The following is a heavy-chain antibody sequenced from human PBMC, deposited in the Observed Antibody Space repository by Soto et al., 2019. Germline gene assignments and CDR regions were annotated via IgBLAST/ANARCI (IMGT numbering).Heavy chain of an antibody. CDR2: FDPEDGET. CDR3: ATESPKGRGKEVWFGESMYYYNAMDF. CDR1: GYTLTELS. Sequence: ASVKVSCKVSGYTLTELSMHWVRQAPGKGLEWMGSFDPEDGETIYPQKFQGRVTMTEDTSTDTAYMEVSSLRSEDTAVYYCATESPKGRGKEVWFGESMYYYNAMDFWGQGTTVTVSS. J-gene: IGHJ6*02. D-gene: IGHD3-10*01. V-gene: IGHV1-24*01.